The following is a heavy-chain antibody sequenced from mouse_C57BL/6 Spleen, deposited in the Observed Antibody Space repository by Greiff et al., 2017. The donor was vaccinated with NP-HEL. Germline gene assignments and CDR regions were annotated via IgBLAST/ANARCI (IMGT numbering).Heavy chain of an antibody. CDR1: GYTFTSYW. CDR2: IDPSDSYT. CDR3: ARKGSEGFAY. J-gene: IGHJ3*01. Sequence: QVQLQQPGAELVMPGASVKLSCNASGYTFTSYWMHWVKQRPGQGLEWIGEIDPSDSYTNYNQKFKGKSTLTVDKSSSTAYMQPSSLTSEDSAVYYCARKGSEGFAYWGQGTLVTVSA. V-gene: IGHV1-69*01.